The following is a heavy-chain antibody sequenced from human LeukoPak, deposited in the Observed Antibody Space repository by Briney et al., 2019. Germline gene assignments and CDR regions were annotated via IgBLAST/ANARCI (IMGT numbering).Heavy chain of an antibody. J-gene: IGHJ4*02. CDR2: IYYSGST. V-gene: IGHV4-59*01. CDR1: GGSISSYY. D-gene: IGHD3-22*01. Sequence: SETLSLTCTVSGGSISSYYWSWIRQPPGKGLEWIGYIYYSGSTNYNPSLKSRVTISVDTSKNQFSLKLSSVTAADTAVYYCACETYYYDSSGYSHWGQGTLVTVSS. CDR3: ACETYYYDSSGYSH.